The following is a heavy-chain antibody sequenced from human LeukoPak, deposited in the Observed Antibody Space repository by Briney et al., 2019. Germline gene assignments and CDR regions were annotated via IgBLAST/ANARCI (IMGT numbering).Heavy chain of an antibody. V-gene: IGHV1-2*02. CDR1: GYTFTGYY. CDR3: ARDTVVTPSDDAFDI. J-gene: IGHJ3*02. D-gene: IGHD4-23*01. Sequence: ASVKVSCKASGYTFTGYYMHWVRQAPGQGLEWMGWINPNSGGTNYAQKFQGRVTMTRDTSISTAYMELRSLRSDDTAVYYCARDTVVTPSDDAFDIWGQGTMVTVSS. CDR2: INPNSGGT.